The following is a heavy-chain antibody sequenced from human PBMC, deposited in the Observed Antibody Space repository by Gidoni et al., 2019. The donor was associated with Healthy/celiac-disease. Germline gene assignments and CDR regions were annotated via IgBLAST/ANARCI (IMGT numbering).Heavy chain of an antibody. Sequence: EVQLLESGGGLVQPGGSLRLSCAAPGFTFSSYAMSWVRQAPGKGLEWVSAISGSGGSTCYADSVKGRFTISRDNSKNTLYLQMNSLRAEDTAVYYCAKDRAVDTAMVLRGGPDYWGQGTLGHRLL. CDR2: ISGSGGST. CDR3: AKDRAVDTAMVLRGGPDY. J-gene: IGHJ4*02. V-gene: IGHV3-23*01. D-gene: IGHD5-18*01. CDR1: GFTFSSYA.